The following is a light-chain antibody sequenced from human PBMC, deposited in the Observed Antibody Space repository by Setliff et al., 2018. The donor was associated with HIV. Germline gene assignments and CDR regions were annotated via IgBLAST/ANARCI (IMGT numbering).Light chain of an antibody. CDR2: DVS. CDR1: SSDVDAYDY. V-gene: IGLV2-11*01. CDR3: CSYAGSYTYV. Sequence: QSALTQPRSMSGSPGQSVTISCTGTSSDVDAYDYVSWYQHHTGKAPKLLIYDVSDRPSGVPDRFSGSKSGNTASLTISGLQAEDEADYYCCSYAGSYTYVFGTGTKVTVL. J-gene: IGLJ1*01.